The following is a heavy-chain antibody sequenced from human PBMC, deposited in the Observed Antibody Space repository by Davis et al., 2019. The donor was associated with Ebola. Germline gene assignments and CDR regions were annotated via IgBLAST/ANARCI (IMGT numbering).Heavy chain of an antibody. V-gene: IGHV1-8*01. D-gene: IGHD3-9*01. CDR3: AREYYDILTGPWGMDV. Sequence: AASVKVSCKASGYTFTSYDINWVRQATGQGLEWMGWMNPNSGNTGYAQKFQGRVTMTRNTSISTAYMELSSLRSEDTAVYYCAREYYDILTGPWGMDVWGQGTTVTVSS. CDR2: MNPNSGNT. CDR1: GYTFTSYD. J-gene: IGHJ6*02.